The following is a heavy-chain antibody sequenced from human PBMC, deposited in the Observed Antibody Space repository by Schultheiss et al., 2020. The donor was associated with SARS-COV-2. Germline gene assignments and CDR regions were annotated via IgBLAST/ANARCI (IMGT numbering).Heavy chain of an antibody. Sequence: GESLKISCAASGFTFSSYTMNWVRQAPGKGLEWVSSISSSSSYIYYADSVKGRFTISRDNAKNSLYLQMNSLRAEDTAVYYCARDLIVVVPAAINYYYGMDVWGQGTTVTVSS. J-gene: IGHJ6*02. CDR1: GFTFSSYT. D-gene: IGHD2-2*02. V-gene: IGHV3-21*01. CDR2: ISSSSSYI. CDR3: ARDLIVVVPAAINYYYGMDV.